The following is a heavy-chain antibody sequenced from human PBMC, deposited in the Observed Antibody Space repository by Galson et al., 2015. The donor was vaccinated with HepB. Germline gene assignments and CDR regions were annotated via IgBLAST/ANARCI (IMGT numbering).Heavy chain of an antibody. CDR3: TTTPRGLLLWFGELGGGVAGEYSQH. CDR2: IKSKTDGGTT. D-gene: IGHD3-10*01. CDR1: GFTFSNAW. J-gene: IGHJ1*01. Sequence: SLRLSCAASGFTFSNAWMSWVRQAPGKGLEWVGRIKSKTDGGTTDYAAPVKGRFTISRDDSKNTLYLQMNSLKTEDTAVYYCTTTPRGLLLWFGELGGGVAGEYSQHWGQGTLVTVSS. V-gene: IGHV3-15*01.